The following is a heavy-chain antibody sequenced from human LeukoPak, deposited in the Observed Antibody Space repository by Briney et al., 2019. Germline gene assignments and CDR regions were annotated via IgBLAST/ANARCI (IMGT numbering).Heavy chain of an antibody. CDR2: IYYSGST. Sequence: SETLSLTCTVSGGSISSYYWSWIRQPPGKGLEWIGYIYYSGSTNYNPSLKSRVTISVDTSENQFSLKLSSVTAADTAVYYCARSIAAAGYFQHWGQGTLVTVSS. CDR1: GGSISSYY. CDR3: ARSIAAAGYFQH. V-gene: IGHV4-59*08. D-gene: IGHD6-13*01. J-gene: IGHJ1*01.